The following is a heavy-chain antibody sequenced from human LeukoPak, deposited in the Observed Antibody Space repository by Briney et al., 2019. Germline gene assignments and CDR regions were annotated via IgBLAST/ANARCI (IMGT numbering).Heavy chain of an antibody. V-gene: IGHV3-23*01. J-gene: IGHJ3*02. CDR3: AKNHAQSTYYDILTGYYTLLDAFDI. Sequence: GGSLRLSCAASGFTFSSYAMSWVRQAPGKGLEWVSAISGSDGSTYYADSVKGRFTISRDNSKNTLYLQMNSLRAEDTAVYYCAKNHAQSTYYDILTGYYTLLDAFDIWGQGTMVTVSS. CDR1: GFTFSSYA. D-gene: IGHD3-9*01. CDR2: ISGSDGST.